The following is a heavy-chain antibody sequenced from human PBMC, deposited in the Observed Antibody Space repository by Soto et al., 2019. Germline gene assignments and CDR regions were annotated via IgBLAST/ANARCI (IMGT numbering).Heavy chain of an antibody. V-gene: IGHV3-33*08. CDR2: IWYDGSNK. D-gene: IGHD5-18*01. CDR3: ARDPPDTDDFTYNWFDP. CDR1: GFTFSSYG. J-gene: IGHJ5*02. Sequence: PGGSLRLSCAASGFTFSSYGMHWVRQAPGKGLEWVAVIWYDGSNKYYADSVKGRFTISRDNSKNTLYLQMNSLRAEDTAVYYCARDPPDTDDFTYNWFDPWGQGTLVTVSS.